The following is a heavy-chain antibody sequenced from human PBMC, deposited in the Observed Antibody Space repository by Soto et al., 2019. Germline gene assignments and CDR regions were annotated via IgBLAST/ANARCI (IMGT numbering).Heavy chain of an antibody. Sequence: PGGSLRLSCVASGFTFENYAMSWVRQAPGKGLEWVSAISGSGGTTYYSASVKGRFTISRDNSKNTVYLQMNDLRVEDAAEYFCAKDSWAIFGVPAGEYYAMDVWGQGTTVTVSS. D-gene: IGHD3-3*01. V-gene: IGHV3-23*01. CDR2: ISGSGGTT. CDR3: AKDSWAIFGVPAGEYYAMDV. J-gene: IGHJ6*02. CDR1: GFTFENYA.